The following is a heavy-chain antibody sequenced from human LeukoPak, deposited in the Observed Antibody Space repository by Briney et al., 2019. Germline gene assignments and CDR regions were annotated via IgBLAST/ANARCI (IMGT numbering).Heavy chain of an antibody. CDR3: ARGYSYFGF. Sequence: PGGSLRLSCAASGFTFSSYEMHWVRQAPGRGLEWVAYINSGGASIFYADSVRGRFAISRDNAKNSLYLQMNSLRAEDTAVYYCARGYSYFGFWGQGTLVTVSS. CDR2: INSGGASI. CDR1: GFTFSSYE. D-gene: IGHD1-1*01. V-gene: IGHV3-48*03. J-gene: IGHJ4*02.